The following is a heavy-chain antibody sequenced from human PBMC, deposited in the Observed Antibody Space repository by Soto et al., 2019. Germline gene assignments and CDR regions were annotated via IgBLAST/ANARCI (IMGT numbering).Heavy chain of an antibody. D-gene: IGHD2-2*01. Sequence: GASVKVSCKASGGTFSSYAISWVRQAPGQGLEWMGGIIPIFATANYAQKFQGRVTITADESTSTAYMELSSLRSEDTAVYYCARDIVVVPAAFWFDPWGQGTLVTVSS. V-gene: IGHV1-69*13. J-gene: IGHJ5*02. CDR1: GGTFSSYA. CDR3: ARDIVVVPAAFWFDP. CDR2: IIPIFATA.